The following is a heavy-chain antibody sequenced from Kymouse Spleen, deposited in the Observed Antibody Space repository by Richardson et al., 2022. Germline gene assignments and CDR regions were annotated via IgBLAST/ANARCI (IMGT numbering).Heavy chain of an antibody. J-gene: IGHJ4*02. CDR1: GGSVSSGSYY. D-gene: IGHD3-10*01. CDR3: ARDLTMVRGVINY. CDR2: IYYSGST. Sequence: QVQLQESGPGLVKPSETLSLTCTVSGGSVSSGSYYWSWIRQPPGKGLEWIGYIYYSGSTNYNPSLKSRVTISVDTSKNQFSLKLSSVTAADTAVYYCARDLTMVRGVINYWGQGTLVTVSS. V-gene: IGHV4-61*01.